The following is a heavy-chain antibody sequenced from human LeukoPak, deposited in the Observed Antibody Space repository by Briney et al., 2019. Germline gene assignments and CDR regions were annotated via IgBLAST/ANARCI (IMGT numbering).Heavy chain of an antibody. V-gene: IGHV3-33*01. CDR3: ARDLGYSRSYFDY. CDR2: IWYDGSNK. Sequence: PGRSLRLSCAASGFTFSSYGMHWVRQAPGKGLEWVAVIWYDGSNKYYADSVKGRFTISRDNSENTLYLQMNSLRAEDTAVYYCARDLGYSRSYFDYWGQGTLVTVSS. D-gene: IGHD7-27*01. CDR1: GFTFSSYG. J-gene: IGHJ4*02.